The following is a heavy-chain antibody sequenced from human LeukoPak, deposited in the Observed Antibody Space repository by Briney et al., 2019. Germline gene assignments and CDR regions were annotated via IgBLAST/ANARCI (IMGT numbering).Heavy chain of an antibody. V-gene: IGHV4-61*05. CDR3: ARGQGATVPQVGKNWFDP. Sequence: PSETLSLTCTVSGGSISSSSYYWSWIRQPPGKGLEWIGYIYYSGSTNYNPSLKSRVTISVDTSKNQFSLKLISVTVADTAIYYCARGQGATVPQVGKNWFDPWGQGTRVTVSS. D-gene: IGHD1-26*01. J-gene: IGHJ5*02. CDR2: IYYSGST. CDR1: GGSISSSSYY.